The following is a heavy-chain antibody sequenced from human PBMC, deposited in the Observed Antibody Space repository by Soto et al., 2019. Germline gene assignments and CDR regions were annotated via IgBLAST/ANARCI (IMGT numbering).Heavy chain of an antibody. D-gene: IGHD3-22*01. CDR1: GFTFSSYW. J-gene: IGHJ6*02. Sequence: GGSLRLSCAASGFTFSSYWMSWVRQAPGKGLEWVANIKQDGGEKYYVDSVKGRFTISRDNAKNSLYLQMNSLRAEDTAVYYCARFYYDSSGYLPSPYYYYYGMDVWGQGTTVTVSS. CDR3: ARFYYDSSGYLPSPYYYYYGMDV. V-gene: IGHV3-7*04. CDR2: IKQDGGEK.